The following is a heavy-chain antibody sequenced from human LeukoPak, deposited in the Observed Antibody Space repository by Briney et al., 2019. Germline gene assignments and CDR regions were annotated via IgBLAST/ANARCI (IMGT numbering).Heavy chain of an antibody. CDR1: GYSFTGQW. Sequence: PGESLKISCKGSGYSFTGQWNGWVRQMSGKCLDWMGIIYPGDSDTRYSPSFQGPVTISVYKSINTVYLQWSSLKASDTAMYYCARGTLFEIDYWGQGTLVTVPS. CDR3: ARGTLFEIDY. J-gene: IGHJ4*02. D-gene: IGHD2-21*01. CDR2: IYPGDSDT. V-gene: IGHV5-51*01.